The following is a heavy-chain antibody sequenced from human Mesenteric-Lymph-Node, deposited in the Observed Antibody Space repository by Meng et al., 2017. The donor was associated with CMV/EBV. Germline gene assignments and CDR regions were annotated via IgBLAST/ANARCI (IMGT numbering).Heavy chain of an antibody. CDR3: ASGKFYYDSSEYFDY. CDR2: ISHDGSNK. J-gene: IGHJ4*02. Sequence: SGFPFSNYAMHWVRQAPGKGLEWMALISHDGSNKYYADSVKGRFTIFRDNSKSTVYLQTHSLRPEDTAMYYCASGKFYYDSSEYFDYWGLGTLVTVSS. D-gene: IGHD3-22*01. V-gene: IGHV3-30*04. CDR1: GFPFSNYA.